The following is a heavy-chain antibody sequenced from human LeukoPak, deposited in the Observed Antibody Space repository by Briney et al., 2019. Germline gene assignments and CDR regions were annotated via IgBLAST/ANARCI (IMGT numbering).Heavy chain of an antibody. CDR2: MYYRGNT. CDR3: ARLYGNYQNYFDY. V-gene: IGHV4-38-2*02. CDR1: GYSISSGHY. J-gene: IGHJ4*02. D-gene: IGHD1-7*01. Sequence: SETLSLTCTVSGYSISSGHYWGWIRQPPGKGLEWVGHMYYRGNTFYSPSLKSRVTISVDTSKNQFSLKLRSVTAADTAVYYCARLYGNYQNYFDYWGQGTLVTVSS.